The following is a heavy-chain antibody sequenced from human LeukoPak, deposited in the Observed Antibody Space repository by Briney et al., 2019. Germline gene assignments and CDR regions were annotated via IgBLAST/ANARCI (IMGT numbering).Heavy chain of an antibody. CDR1: GGSFSGYY. Sequence: SETLSLTCAVYGGSFSGYYWSWIRQPPGKGLEWIGEINHSGSTNYNPSLKSRVTISVDTPKNQFSLKLSSVTAADTAVYYCARFPYYYYGSGSYAGTIDYWGQGTLVTVSS. CDR2: INHSGST. CDR3: ARFPYYYYGSGSYAGTIDY. D-gene: IGHD3-10*01. J-gene: IGHJ4*02. V-gene: IGHV4-34*01.